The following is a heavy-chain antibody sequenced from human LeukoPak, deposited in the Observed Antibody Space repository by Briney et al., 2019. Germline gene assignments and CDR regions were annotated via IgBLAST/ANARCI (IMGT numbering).Heavy chain of an antibody. V-gene: IGHV1-69*05. CDR3: AREVRDYTSDYYMDV. D-gene: IGHD4-11*01. Sequence: SVKVSCKASGGTFSSYAISWVRQAPGQGLEWMGGIIPIFGTANYAQKFQGRVTITTDESTSTAYMELSSLRSEDTAVYYCAREVRDYTSDYYMDVWGKGTTVTVSS. CDR1: GGTFSSYA. J-gene: IGHJ6*03. CDR2: IIPIFGTA.